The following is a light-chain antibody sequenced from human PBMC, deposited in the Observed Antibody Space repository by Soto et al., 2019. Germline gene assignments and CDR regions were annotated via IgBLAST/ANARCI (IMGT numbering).Light chain of an antibody. CDR2: EVI. CDR3: SSYTSNSTLVV. V-gene: IGLV2-14*01. CDR1: SSDVGGYNY. J-gene: IGLJ2*01. Sequence: QSALTQPPSASGSPGQSVTISCTGTSSDVGGYNYVSWYQQHPGKAPKLTIFEVINRPSGVSNRFSGSKSGNTASLTISGLQAEDEADYYCSSYTSNSTLVVFGGGTKLTVL.